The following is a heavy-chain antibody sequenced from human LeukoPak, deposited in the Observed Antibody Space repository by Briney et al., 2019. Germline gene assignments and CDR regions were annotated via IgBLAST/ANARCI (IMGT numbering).Heavy chain of an antibody. CDR1: GFTFSSYS. CDR2: ISSSSSYI. D-gene: IGHD3-9*01. CDR3: ARATGYDILTGYYYFDS. V-gene: IGHV3-21*04. Sequence: SGGSLRLSCAASGFTFSSYSMNWVRQAPGKGLEWVSSISSSSSYIYYADSVKGRFTISRDNSKNTLYLQMNGLRVEDTAIYYCARATGYDILTGYYYFDSWGQGALVTVSS. J-gene: IGHJ4*02.